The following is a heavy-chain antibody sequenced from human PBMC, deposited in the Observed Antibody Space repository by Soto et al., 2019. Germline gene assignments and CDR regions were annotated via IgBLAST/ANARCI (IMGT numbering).Heavy chain of an antibody. J-gene: IGHJ6*02. D-gene: IGHD6-6*01. Sequence: SETLSLTCTVSGGSISSGDYYWSWIRQPPGKGLEWIGYIYYSGSTYYNPSLKSRVTISVDTSKNQFSLKLSSVTAADTAVYYCAGNIAARLRWWGFCGSDYYYGMDVWGQGTTVTVSS. CDR2: IYYSGST. CDR1: GGSISSGDYY. CDR3: AGNIAARLRWWGFCGSDYYYGMDV. V-gene: IGHV4-30-4*01.